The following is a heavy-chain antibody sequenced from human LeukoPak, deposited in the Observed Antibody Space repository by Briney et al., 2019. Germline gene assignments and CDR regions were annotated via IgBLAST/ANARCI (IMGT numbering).Heavy chain of an antibody. V-gene: IGHV4-34*01. CDR2: INHSGST. Sequence: KSSETLSLTCAVYGGSFSGYYWSWIRQPPGKGLEWIGEINHSGSTNYNPSLKSRVTISVDTSKNQFSLKLSSVTAADTAVYYCASGRYYYDSSGYYSFDYWGQGNLVTVSS. CDR1: GGSFSGYY. J-gene: IGHJ4*02. D-gene: IGHD3-22*01. CDR3: ASGRYYYDSSGYYSFDY.